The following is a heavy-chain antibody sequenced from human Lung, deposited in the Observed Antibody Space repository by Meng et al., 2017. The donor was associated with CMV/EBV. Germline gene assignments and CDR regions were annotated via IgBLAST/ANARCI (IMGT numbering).Heavy chain of an antibody. J-gene: IGHJ2*01. CDR1: GGSISSSRYY. CDR3: ASPLGILGIVDL. Sequence: HLQESGPGLVKPSEPLSLPCTVSGGSISSSRYYWGWIRQPPGKGLEWIGSIYYSGSTYYNPSLKSRVTISVDTSKNQFSLKLSSVTAADTAVYYCASPLGILGIVDLWGRGTLVTVSS. V-gene: IGHV4-39*01. D-gene: IGHD7-27*01. CDR2: IYYSGST.